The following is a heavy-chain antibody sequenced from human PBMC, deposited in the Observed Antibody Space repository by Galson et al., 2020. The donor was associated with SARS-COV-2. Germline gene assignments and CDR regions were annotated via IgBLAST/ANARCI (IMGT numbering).Heavy chain of an antibody. CDR2: IYYSGST. CDR3: ARSPYSESWGSYRYIDAFDI. CDR1: GGSISSGGYS. D-gene: IGHD3-16*02. V-gene: IGHV4-30-4*07. Sequence: SETLSLTCAVSGGSISSGGYSWSWIRQPPGKGLEWIGYIYYSGSTYYNPSLKSRVTISVDTSKNQFSLKLSSVTAADTAVYYCARSPYSESWGSYRYIDAFDIWGQGTMVTVSS. J-gene: IGHJ3*02.